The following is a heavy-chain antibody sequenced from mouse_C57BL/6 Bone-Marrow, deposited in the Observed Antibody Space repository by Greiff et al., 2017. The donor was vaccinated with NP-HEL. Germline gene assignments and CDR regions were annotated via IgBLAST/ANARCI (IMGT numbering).Heavy chain of an antibody. V-gene: IGHV1-55*01. CDR3: AREITTLYYYAMDY. D-gene: IGHD2-4*01. CDR2: IYPGSGST. CDR1: GYTFTSYW. J-gene: IGHJ4*01. Sequence: QVQLQQPGAELVKPGASVKMSCKASGYTFTSYWITWVRQSPGQGLEWIGDIYPGSGSTNYNESFKSKSTLSVDTSSSTAYMQLSSLTSEDSAVYYCAREITTLYYYAMDYWGQGTSVTVTS.